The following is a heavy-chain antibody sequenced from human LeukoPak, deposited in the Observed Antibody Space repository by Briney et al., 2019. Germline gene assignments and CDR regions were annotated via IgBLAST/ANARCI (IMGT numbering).Heavy chain of an antibody. CDR2: INSSSSYI. Sequence: GGSLRLSCAASGFTFSSYSMNWVRQAPGEGLEWVSSINSSSSYIYYADSVKGRFTISRDNAKNSLYLQMTSLRAEDTAVYYCARDRGFGDVRYYYYYGMDVWGQGTTVTVSS. CDR3: ARDRGFGDVRYYYYYGMDV. D-gene: IGHD3-10*01. V-gene: IGHV3-21*01. CDR1: GFTFSSYS. J-gene: IGHJ6*02.